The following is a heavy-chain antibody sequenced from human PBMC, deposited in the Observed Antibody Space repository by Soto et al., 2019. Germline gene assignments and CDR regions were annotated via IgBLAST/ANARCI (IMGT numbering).Heavy chain of an antibody. J-gene: IGHJ4*02. CDR1: GGSVSSGSYY. D-gene: IGHD1-26*01. CDR3: ARGGFDY. Sequence: QVQLQESGPGLVKPSETLSLTCTVSGGSVSSGSYYWSWIRQPPGKGLEWIGYIYYSGSTNYNPSLKSRVTISVDTSKNQFSLKLSSVTAADTAVYYCARGGFDYWGQGTLVTVSS. V-gene: IGHV4-61*01. CDR2: IYYSGST.